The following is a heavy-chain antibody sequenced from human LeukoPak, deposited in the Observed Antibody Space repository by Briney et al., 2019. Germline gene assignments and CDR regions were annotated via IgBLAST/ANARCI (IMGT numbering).Heavy chain of an antibody. V-gene: IGHV5-51*01. J-gene: IGHJ2*01. CDR1: GYDFSTYY. D-gene: IGHD6-6*01. Sequence: GGSLKISCEGSGYDFSTYYIAWVRQMPGKSLESMGIIYPGDSDTRYSPSFQGQVTISADKSISTAYLQWSSLKASDTAIYYCTRFRAYSTSSGYFDLWGRGTPVTVSS. CDR3: TRFRAYSTSSGYFDL. CDR2: IYPGDSDT.